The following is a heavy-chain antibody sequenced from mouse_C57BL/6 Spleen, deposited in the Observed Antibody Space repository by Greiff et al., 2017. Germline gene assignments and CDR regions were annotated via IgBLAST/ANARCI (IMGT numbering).Heavy chain of an antibody. J-gene: IGHJ2*01. CDR2: IDPENGDT. CDR3: TTPPITTVVATDY. V-gene: IGHV14-4*01. CDR1: GFNIKDDY. Sequence: EVKLVESGAELVRPGASVKLSCTASGFNIKDDYMHWVKQRPEQGLEWIGWIDPENGDTEYASKFQGKATITADTSSNTAYLQLSSLTSEDTAVYYCTTPPITTVVATDYWGQGTTLTVSS. D-gene: IGHD1-1*01.